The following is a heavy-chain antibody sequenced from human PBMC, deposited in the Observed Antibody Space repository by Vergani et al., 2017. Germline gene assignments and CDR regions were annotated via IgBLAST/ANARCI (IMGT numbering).Heavy chain of an antibody. Sequence: QLQLQESGPGLVKPSATLSLTCSVSGASIRRSNYYWGWIRQPPGKGLEWIASIYYSGSTYYNPSLKSRVTISVDTSKNQFSLKLSSVTAADTAVYFCARHSTVEWLIKLGWIDPWGQGSLVTVSS. D-gene: IGHD3-3*01. CDR1: GASIRRSNYY. J-gene: IGHJ5*02. V-gene: IGHV4-39*01. CDR2: IYYSGST. CDR3: ARHSTVEWLIKLGWIDP.